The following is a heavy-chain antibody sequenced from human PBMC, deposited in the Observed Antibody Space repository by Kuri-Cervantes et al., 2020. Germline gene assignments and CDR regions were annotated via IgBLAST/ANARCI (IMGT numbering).Heavy chain of an antibody. CDR2: IIPIFGTA. V-gene: IGHV1-69*06. CDR1: GYTFTGYY. J-gene: IGHJ4*02. D-gene: IGHD5-24*01. CDR3: ARHRWLQLRGIFDY. Sequence: SVKVSCKASGYTFTGYYVHWARQAPGQGLEWMGGIIPIFGTANYAQKFQGRVTITADKSTSTAYMELSSLRSEDTAVYYCARHRWLQLRGIFDYWGQGTLVTVSS.